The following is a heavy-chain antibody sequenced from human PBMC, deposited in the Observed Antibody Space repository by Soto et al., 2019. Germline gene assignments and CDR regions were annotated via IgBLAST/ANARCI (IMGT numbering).Heavy chain of an antibody. J-gene: IGHJ6*02. CDR2: LSSTGKSA. CDR3: ARDPWFGNYGMDV. CDR1: GFTLSSYP. D-gene: IGHD3-10*01. Sequence: GGSLRLSCAASGFTLSSYPMIWVRQAPGKGLEWVSGLSSTGKSAEYADSVKGRFTISRDNSKNTLYLQMNSLRAEDTAVYYCARDPWFGNYGMDVWGQGTTVTVSS. V-gene: IGHV3-23*01.